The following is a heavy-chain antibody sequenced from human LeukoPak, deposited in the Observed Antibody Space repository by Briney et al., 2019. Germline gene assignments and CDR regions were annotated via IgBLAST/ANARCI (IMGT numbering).Heavy chain of an antibody. V-gene: IGHV3-7*01. D-gene: IGHD3-3*01. J-gene: IGHJ4*02. CDR3: ARDRTAVTIFGVVIGY. CDR1: GFTFSSYW. Sequence: PGGSLRLSCAASGFTFSSYWMSWVRQAPGKGLEWVANIKQDGSEKYYVDSVKGRFTISRGNAKNSLYLQMNSLRAEDTAVYYCARDRTAVTIFGVVIGYWGQGTLVTVSS. CDR2: IKQDGSEK.